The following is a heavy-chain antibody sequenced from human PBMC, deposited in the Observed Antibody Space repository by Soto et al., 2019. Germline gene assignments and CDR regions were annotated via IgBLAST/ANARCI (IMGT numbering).Heavy chain of an antibody. V-gene: IGHV1-46*01. D-gene: IGHD6-25*01. Sequence: QVQLVQSGAEVKKPGASVKVSCKASGFTFTNYFFPWVRQAPRQGLEWMGIISPYDGSTNYVQRLQGRVTRTRDTSTSKDYKELRSLRTKDTAVYYWARGDGRGSSGFYYDYGMDVWCHGTTVTVSS. CDR2: ISPYDGST. CDR3: ARGDGRGSSGFYYDYGMDV. J-gene: IGHJ6*02. CDR1: GFTFTNYF.